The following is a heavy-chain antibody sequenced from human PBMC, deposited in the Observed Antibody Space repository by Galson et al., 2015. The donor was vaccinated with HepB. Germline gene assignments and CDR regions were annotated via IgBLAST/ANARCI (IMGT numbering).Heavy chain of an antibody. J-gene: IGHJ4*02. CDR2: MNQDGNER. CDR3: VSVYILGSSPWGYYFDS. Sequence: SLRLSCAASGFTFSNYWMTWVRQAPGKGLEWVANMNQDGNERYYVDSVRGRFTISRDNAKNSLRLQMDSLRAEDTAVYYCVSVYILGSSPWGYYFDSWGQGTLVSVS. V-gene: IGHV3-7*01. D-gene: IGHD7-27*01. CDR1: GFTFSNYW.